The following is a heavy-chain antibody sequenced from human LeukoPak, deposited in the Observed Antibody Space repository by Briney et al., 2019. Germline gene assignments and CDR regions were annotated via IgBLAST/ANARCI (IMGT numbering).Heavy chain of an antibody. CDR1: GYSFTDYY. J-gene: IGHJ5*02. Sequence: ASVKVSCKASGYSFTDYYMHWVRQAPGQGLEWMGWINPNSGGTSSAQKFQGRVTMTRDTSITTVYMEVRWLTSDDTAIYYCARADRLHGGPYLIGPWGLGTLVTVSS. CDR3: ARADRLHGGPYLIGP. V-gene: IGHV1-2*02. CDR2: INPNSGGT. D-gene: IGHD2-21*01.